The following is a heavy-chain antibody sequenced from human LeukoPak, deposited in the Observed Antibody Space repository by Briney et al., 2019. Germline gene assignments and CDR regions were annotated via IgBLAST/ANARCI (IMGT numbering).Heavy chain of an antibody. CDR2: INQDGSEK. D-gene: IGHD2-21*01. J-gene: IGHJ4*02. V-gene: IGHV3-7*01. Sequence: GGSLRHSCEASGFNLNYYWMSWVRQAPGEGLEWVANINQDGSEKYFVDSVRGRFTISRDNAQNSVFLQMDSLRVDDTAVYYCARWVSQYYFDYWGQGTHVTVSS. CDR1: GFNLNYYW. CDR3: ARWVSQYYFDY.